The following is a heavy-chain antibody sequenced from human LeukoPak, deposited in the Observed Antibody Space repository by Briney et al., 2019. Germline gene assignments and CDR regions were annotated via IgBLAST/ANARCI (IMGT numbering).Heavy chain of an antibody. J-gene: IGHJ5*02. D-gene: IGHD2-2*01. Sequence: ASVKVSCKASGYTFTSYAIHWVRQAPGQRLEWMGWINAGNGNTKYSQKFQGRVTITRDTSASTAYMELSSLRSEDTAVYYCARDPGLYQLLLWFDPWGPGNPGHRLL. CDR2: INAGNGNT. CDR1: GYTFTSYA. V-gene: IGHV1-3*01. CDR3: ARDPGLYQLLLWFDP.